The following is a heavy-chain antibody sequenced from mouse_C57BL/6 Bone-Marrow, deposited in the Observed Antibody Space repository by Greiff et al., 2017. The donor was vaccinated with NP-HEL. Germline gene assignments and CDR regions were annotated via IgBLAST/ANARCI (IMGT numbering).Heavy chain of an antibody. CDR2: ISSGSSTI. Sequence: EVKVVESGGGLVKPGGSLKLSCAASGFTFSDYGMHWVRQAPEKGLEWVAYISSGSSTIYYADTVKGRFTISRDNAKNTLFLQMTSLRSEDTAMYYCARRNLLLRYYFDYWGQGTTLTVSS. CDR3: ARRNLLLRYYFDY. J-gene: IGHJ2*01. V-gene: IGHV5-17*01. CDR1: GFTFSDYG. D-gene: IGHD1-1*01.